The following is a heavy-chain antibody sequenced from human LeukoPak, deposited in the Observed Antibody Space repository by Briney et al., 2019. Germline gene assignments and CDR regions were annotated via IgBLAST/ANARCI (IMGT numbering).Heavy chain of an antibody. J-gene: IGHJ4*02. CDR1: GLTFSIYT. Sequence: GGSLRLXCAASGLTFSIYTMNWVRQAPGKGLEWVSGISGSGDSTYYADSVKGRFTISRDNSKNTLYLQMNSLRAEDTAVFYCATGSCSSSTCYRRYWGQGTLVTVSS. CDR3: ATGSCSSSTCYRRY. CDR2: ISGSGDST. D-gene: IGHD2-2*02. V-gene: IGHV3-23*01.